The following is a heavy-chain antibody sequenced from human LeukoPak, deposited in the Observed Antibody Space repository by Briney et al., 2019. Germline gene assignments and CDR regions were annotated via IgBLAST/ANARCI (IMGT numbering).Heavy chain of an antibody. CDR1: GFTFSSYW. CDR3: ARVCTSITCYSPVFWY. Sequence: RAGGSLRLSCAASGFTFSSYWMSWVRQAPGKGLEWVANIKQDESEKYYVDSVKGRFTISRDNAKNSLYLQMNSLRAEDTAVYYCARVCTSITCYSPVFWYWGQGTLVTVSS. V-gene: IGHV3-7*01. CDR2: IKQDESEK. D-gene: IGHD2-2*01. J-gene: IGHJ4*02.